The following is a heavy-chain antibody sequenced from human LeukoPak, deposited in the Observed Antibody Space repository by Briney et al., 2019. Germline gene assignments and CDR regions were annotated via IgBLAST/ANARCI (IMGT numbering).Heavy chain of an antibody. CDR3: ARGAYGSGSYYNDY. V-gene: IGHV3-13*01. D-gene: IGHD3-10*01. Sequence: GGSLRLSCAASGFTFSTYNMNWVRQAPGKGLEWVSAIGTAGDTYYPGSVKGRFTISRENAKNSLYLQMNSLRAGDTAVYYCARGAYGSGSYYNDYWGQGTLVTVSS. J-gene: IGHJ4*02. CDR2: IGTAGDT. CDR1: GFTFSTYN.